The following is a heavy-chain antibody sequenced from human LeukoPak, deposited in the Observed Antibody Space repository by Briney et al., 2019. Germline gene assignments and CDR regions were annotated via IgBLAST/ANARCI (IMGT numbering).Heavy chain of an antibody. J-gene: IGHJ4*02. CDR3: ARAHRY. CDR1: GFTFSDYN. V-gene: IGHV4-4*02. CDR2: IYHSGST. Sequence: GSLRLSCAPSGFTFSDYNMNWVRQPPGKGLEWIGEIYHSGSTNYNPSLKSRVTISVDKSKNQFSLKLSSVTAADTAVYYCARAHRYWGQGTLVTVSS.